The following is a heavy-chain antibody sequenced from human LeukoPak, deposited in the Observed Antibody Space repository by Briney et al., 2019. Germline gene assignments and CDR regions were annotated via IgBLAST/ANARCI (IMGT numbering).Heavy chain of an antibody. CDR3: ARHGGPYSYDSSGPGDY. V-gene: IGHV4-59*08. Sequence: SETLSLTCTVSGGSISSYYWSWLRQPPGKGLEWIGYIYYSGSTNYNPSLKSRVTISVDTSKNQFSLKLSSVTAADTAVYYCARHGGPYSYDSSGPGDYWGQGTLVTVSS. CDR1: GGSISSYY. D-gene: IGHD3-22*01. J-gene: IGHJ4*02. CDR2: IYYSGST.